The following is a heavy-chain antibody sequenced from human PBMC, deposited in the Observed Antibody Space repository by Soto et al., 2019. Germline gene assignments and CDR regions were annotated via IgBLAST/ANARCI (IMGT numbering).Heavy chain of an antibody. V-gene: IGHV4-59*01. CDR1: GGPISSYY. D-gene: IGHD6-13*01. J-gene: IGHJ4*02. CDR3: ASSFSSSWYSGGFDY. CDR2: NYYSGST. Sequence: QVQLQESGPGLVKPSETLSLTCTVSGGPISSYYWGWIRQPPGKGLEWIGYNYYSGSTNYNPSLKSRVTISVDTSKIQCSRKLSSVTAADTAVYYCASSFSSSWYSGGFDYWFQGTLVTVSS.